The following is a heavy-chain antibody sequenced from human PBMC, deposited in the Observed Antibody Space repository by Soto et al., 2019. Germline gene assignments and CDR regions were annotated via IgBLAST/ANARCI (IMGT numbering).Heavy chain of an antibody. J-gene: IGHJ4*02. CDR1: GGSIISYY. CDR2: IYYSGST. Sequence: SETLSVTCTVSGGSIISYYWSWIRQPPGKGLEWIGYIYYSGSTNYNPSLKSRVTISVDTSKNQFSLKLSSVTAADTAVYYCARAVAALTHPLYYFDYWGQGTLVTVSS. D-gene: IGHD6-6*01. CDR3: ARAVAALTHPLYYFDY. V-gene: IGHV4-59*01.